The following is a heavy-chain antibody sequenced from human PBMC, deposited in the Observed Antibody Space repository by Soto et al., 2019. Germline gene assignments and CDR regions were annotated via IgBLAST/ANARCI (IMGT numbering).Heavy chain of an antibody. J-gene: IGHJ4*02. V-gene: IGHV3-15*01. D-gene: IGHD5-12*01. CDR1: GLSFSNAW. CDR2: IRSKTDGGTI. CDR3: TTAHPRGPDY. Sequence: GGSLRLSCAASGLSFSNAWMNWVRQAPGRGLEWVGQIRSKTDGGTIFYPAPVKDRFIISRDDSRNTLYLQMNSLKTEDTAVYYCTTAHPRGPDYWGQGTLVTVSS.